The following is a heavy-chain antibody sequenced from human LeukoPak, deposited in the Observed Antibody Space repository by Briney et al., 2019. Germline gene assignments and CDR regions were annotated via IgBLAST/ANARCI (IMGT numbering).Heavy chain of an antibody. J-gene: IGHJ4*02. CDR3: ARDFSSSPELELRGGSDY. Sequence: GASVKVSCKASGYTFTGYYMHWVRQAPGQGLEWMGWINPNSGGTNYAQKFQDRVTMTRDTSTSTVYMELSSLRSEDTAVYYCARDFSSSPELELRGGSDYWGQGTLVTVSS. V-gene: IGHV1-2*02. D-gene: IGHD1-7*01. CDR1: GYTFTGYY. CDR2: INPNSGGT.